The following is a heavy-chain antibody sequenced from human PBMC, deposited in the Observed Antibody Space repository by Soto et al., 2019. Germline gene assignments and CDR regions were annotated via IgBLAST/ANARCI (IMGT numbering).Heavy chain of an antibody. CDR3: ARDRWGYVSGAFDY. CDR1: GFTFSNV. J-gene: IGHJ4*02. D-gene: IGHD3-10*01. Sequence: QVQLVESGGGVVQPGRSLRLSCAASGFTFSNVMHWVRQAPGKGLERVAVISYDGSQKFYADSVKGRFTISRDNSKNTVYLQMNSLRSEDTAVYYCARDRWGYVSGAFDYWGQGTLVTVPS. V-gene: IGHV3-30*04. CDR2: ISYDGSQK.